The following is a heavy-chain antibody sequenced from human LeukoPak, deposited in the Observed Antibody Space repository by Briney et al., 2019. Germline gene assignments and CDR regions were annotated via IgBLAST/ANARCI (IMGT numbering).Heavy chain of an antibody. D-gene: IGHD2-21*01. V-gene: IGHV4-39*01. J-gene: IGHJ4*02. Sequence: WIGSIYYSGSTYYNPSLKSRVTISVDTSKNQFSLKLSSVTAADTAVYYCARHNRAFHFDYWGQGTLVTVSS. CDR2: IYYSGST. CDR3: ARHNRAFHFDY.